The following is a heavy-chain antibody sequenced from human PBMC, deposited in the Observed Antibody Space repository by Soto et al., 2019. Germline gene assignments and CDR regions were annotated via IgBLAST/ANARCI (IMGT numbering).Heavy chain of an antibody. CDR3: AREGGESSDGLYYFDS. D-gene: IGHD3-16*01. V-gene: IGHV4-31*03. CDR1: GGSISSGGYY. J-gene: IGHJ4*02. Sequence: TLSLTCTVSGGSISSGGYYWSWIRQHPGKGLEWIGYIYYSGSTYYNPSLKSRVTISVDTSKNQFSLKLSSVTAADTAVYYCAREGGESSDGLYYFDSWGQGSLVTVSS. CDR2: IYYSGST.